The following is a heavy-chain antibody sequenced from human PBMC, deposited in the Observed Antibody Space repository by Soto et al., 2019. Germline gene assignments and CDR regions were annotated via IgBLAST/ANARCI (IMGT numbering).Heavy chain of an antibody. CDR1: GFTFSSYA. CDR2: ISGSGGTT. V-gene: IGHV3-23*01. J-gene: IGHJ1*01. CDR3: AKAVVGCYSCGTCCSGYFHH. D-gene: IGHD2-15*01. Sequence: EVQLLESGGGLVQPGGSLRLSCAASGFTFSSYAMSWVRQAPGKGLEWVSAISGSGGTTFYADSVKGRFTISRDNSKNTMYMQMNSLRAEDTAVYYCAKAVVGCYSCGTCCSGYFHHWGQGTLVTVSS.